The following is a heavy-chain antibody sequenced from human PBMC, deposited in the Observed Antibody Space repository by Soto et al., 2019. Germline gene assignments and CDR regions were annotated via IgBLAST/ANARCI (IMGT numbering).Heavy chain of an antibody. V-gene: IGHV3-23*01. CDR3: AKWLRFSYFDY. J-gene: IGHJ4*02. D-gene: IGHD3-3*01. CDR2: ISGSGGST. Sequence: XXSLRLACAASGFTFSRCAMRWVLQAPGKGLEWVSAISGSGGSTYYADSVKGRFTISRDNSKNTLYLQMKSLRAEDTAVYYCAKWLRFSYFDYWGQGTLVTVS. CDR1: GFTFSRCA.